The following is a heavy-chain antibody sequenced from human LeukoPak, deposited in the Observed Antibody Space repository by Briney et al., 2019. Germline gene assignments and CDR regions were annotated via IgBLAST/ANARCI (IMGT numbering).Heavy chain of an antibody. D-gene: IGHD3-10*01. CDR2: MSGSGEPA. Sequence: GGTLRLSCLASGLQFSSFGMSWVREAPGEGLEWVSGMSGSGEPAFYADSVECRLTISRDNSKNTLYLQMSGLRAEDTAVYYCAKDPLEEFREFIKYCFQYWGQGNLVTVSS. J-gene: IGHJ4*02. V-gene: IGHV3-23*01. CDR3: AKDPLEEFREFIKYCFQY. CDR1: GLQFSSFG.